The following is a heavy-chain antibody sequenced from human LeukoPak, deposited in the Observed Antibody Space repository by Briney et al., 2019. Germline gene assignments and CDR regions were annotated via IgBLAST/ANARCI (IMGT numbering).Heavy chain of an antibody. D-gene: IGHD2-2*01. Sequence: SQTLSLTCAMSGDSASSNTAAWNWIRQSPSRGLEWLGRTYYRSKWYNDYAVSVKSRITINPDTSKNQFSLQLNSVTPEDTAVYYCARESNLYQLLIFSWFDPWGQGTLVTVSS. V-gene: IGHV6-1*01. CDR2: TYYRSKWYN. CDR1: GDSASSNTAA. CDR3: ARESNLYQLLIFSWFDP. J-gene: IGHJ5*02.